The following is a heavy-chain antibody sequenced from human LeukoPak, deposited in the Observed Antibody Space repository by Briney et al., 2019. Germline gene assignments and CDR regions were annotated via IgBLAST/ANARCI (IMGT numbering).Heavy chain of an antibody. CDR3: AKDGPYVWGSYRRGYSYGLDY. Sequence: GASLRLSCAASGFTFSSYAMSWVRQAPGKGLEWVSAISGSGGSTYYADSVKGRFTISRDNSKNTLYLQMSSLRAEDTAVYYCAKDGPYVWGSYRRGYSYGLDYWGQGTLVTVSS. V-gene: IGHV3-23*01. CDR2: ISGSGGST. J-gene: IGHJ4*02. CDR1: GFTFSSYA. D-gene: IGHD3-16*02.